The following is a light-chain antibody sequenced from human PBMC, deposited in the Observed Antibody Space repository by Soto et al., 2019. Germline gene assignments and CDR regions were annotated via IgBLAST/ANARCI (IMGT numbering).Light chain of an antibody. Sequence: QSALTQPASVSGSPGQSITISCTGTSSDVGGYNYVSWYQHHPGKAPKFMIYEVSNRPSGVSNRFAGSKSGNTASLTISGLQAEYEADYYCSSYTSSSSYVFGTGTKLTVL. V-gene: IGLV2-14*01. J-gene: IGLJ1*01. CDR1: SSDVGGYNY. CDR3: SSYTSSSSYV. CDR2: EVS.